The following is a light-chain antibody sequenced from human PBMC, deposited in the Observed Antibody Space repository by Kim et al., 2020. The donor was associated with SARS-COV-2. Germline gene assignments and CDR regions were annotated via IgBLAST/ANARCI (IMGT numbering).Light chain of an antibody. CDR2: GKN. Sequence: SSELTQDPAVSVALGQTVRITCQGASLRSYYASWYQQKRGQAPVLVIYGKNNRPSGIPDQLSGASSGNTASLPITGAQAEDEADYYCNARDSSGNHWVFGGGTQRTVL. CDR3: NARDSSGNHWV. J-gene: IGLJ3*02. V-gene: IGLV3-19*01. CDR1: SLRSYY.